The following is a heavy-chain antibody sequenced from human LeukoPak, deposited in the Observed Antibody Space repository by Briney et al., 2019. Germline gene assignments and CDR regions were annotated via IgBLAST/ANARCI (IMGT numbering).Heavy chain of an antibody. Sequence: PSETLSLTCTVSGGSVSSSRHYWGWIRQPPGKGLEWIGNIYYSGTTYYNPSLKSRVTLSVDTSKNHLSLKLSFLTAADTAEYYCARQRLQLPNWFDPWGQGALVTVSS. V-gene: IGHV4-39*02. CDR1: GGSVSSSRHY. J-gene: IGHJ5*02. D-gene: IGHD5-18*01. CDR3: ARQRLQLPNWFDP. CDR2: IYYSGTT.